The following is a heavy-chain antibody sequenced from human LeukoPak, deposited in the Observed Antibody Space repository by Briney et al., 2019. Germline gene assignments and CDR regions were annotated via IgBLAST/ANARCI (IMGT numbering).Heavy chain of an antibody. CDR3: AKDEQQLGRPFDP. V-gene: IGHV3-23*01. CDR1: GFTFRSYA. CDR2: ISGSGGST. J-gene: IGHJ5*02. Sequence: GGSLRLSXAASGFTFRSYAMSWVRQAPGKGLEWVSAISGSGGSTYYADSVKGRFTISRDNSKNTLYLQMNSLRAEDTAVYYCAKDEQQLGRPFDPWGQGTLVTVSS. D-gene: IGHD6-13*01.